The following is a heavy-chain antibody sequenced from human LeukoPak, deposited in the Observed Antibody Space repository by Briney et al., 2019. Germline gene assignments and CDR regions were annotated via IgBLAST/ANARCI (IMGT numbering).Heavy chain of an antibody. CDR2: ISGSGGST. CDR1: GFTFSSYA. J-gene: IGHJ4*02. Sequence: PGGSLGLSCAASGFTFSSYAMSWVRQAPGKGLEWVSAISGSGGSTYYADSVKGRFTISRDNSKNTLYLQMNSLRAEDTAVYYCAKVRTYYDFWSGYSKPEHFDYWGQGTLVTVSS. D-gene: IGHD3-3*01. V-gene: IGHV3-23*01. CDR3: AKVRTYYDFWSGYSKPEHFDY.